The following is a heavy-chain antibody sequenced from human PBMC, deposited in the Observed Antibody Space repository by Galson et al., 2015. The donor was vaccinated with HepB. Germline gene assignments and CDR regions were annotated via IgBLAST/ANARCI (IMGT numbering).Heavy chain of an antibody. CDR3: ARRGTDHYGMDV. CDR1: GDSVSSNSVP. Sequence: CAISGDSVSSNSVPWNWIRQSPSRGLEWLGRTYYRSKWYNDYAVSVKSRITINPDTSKNQFSLQLNSVTPEDTAVYYCARRGTDHYGMDVWGQGTTVTVSS. J-gene: IGHJ6*02. D-gene: IGHD1/OR15-1a*01. CDR2: TYYRSKWYN. V-gene: IGHV6-1*01.